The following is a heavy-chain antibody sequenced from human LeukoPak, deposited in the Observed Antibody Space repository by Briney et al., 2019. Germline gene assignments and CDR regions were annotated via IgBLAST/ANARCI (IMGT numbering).Heavy chain of an antibody. J-gene: IGHJ5*02. CDR1: GFSFSSYW. CDR2: IRPDGSEQ. Sequence: PGGSLRLSCAASGFSFSSYWMSWVRQAPGKGLEWVANIRPDGSEQYYMDSVKGRFTISRDNVRNSLYLQMNSLRAQDTAVYYCASPDHYCSSGTCPWGQGTRVTVSS. CDR3: ASPDHYCSSGTCP. D-gene: IGHD2-15*01. V-gene: IGHV3-7*01.